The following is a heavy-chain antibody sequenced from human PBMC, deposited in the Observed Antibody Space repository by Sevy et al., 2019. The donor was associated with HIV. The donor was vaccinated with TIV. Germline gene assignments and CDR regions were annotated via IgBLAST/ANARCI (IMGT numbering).Heavy chain of an antibody. CDR3: AKDGVYGGNFEYFQH. CDR1: GFTFSDYY. Sequence: GGSLRLSCAASGFTFSDYYMSWIRQAPGKGLEWVSYISSSSSYTNYADSVKGRFTISRDNSKNTLYLQMNSLRAEDTAVYYCAKDGVYGGNFEYFQHWGQGTLVTVSS. V-gene: IGHV3-11*05. D-gene: IGHD4-17*01. CDR2: ISSSSSYT. J-gene: IGHJ1*01.